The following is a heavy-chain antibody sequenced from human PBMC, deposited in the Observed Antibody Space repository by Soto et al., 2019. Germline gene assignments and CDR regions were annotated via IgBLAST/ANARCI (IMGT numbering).Heavy chain of an antibody. V-gene: IGHV4-59*01. Sequence: QVQLQESGPGLVKPSETLSLTCTVSGGSISSYYWNWIRQSPGKGLEWVGYMYYGRSTNYNPSLMSRVTISGDTSKNQFSLKLSSVTAADTAVYYCARSTGYGDSYFDYWGQGILVTVSS. CDR1: GGSISSYY. D-gene: IGHD4-17*01. J-gene: IGHJ4*02. CDR2: MYYGRST. CDR3: ARSTGYGDSYFDY.